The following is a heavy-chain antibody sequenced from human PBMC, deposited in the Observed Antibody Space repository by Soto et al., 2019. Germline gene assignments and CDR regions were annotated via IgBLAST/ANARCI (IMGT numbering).Heavy chain of an antibody. Sequence: PGGSLRLSCAASGFTFSNYAMTWVRQAPGKGLEWVSTMSGTAGNTYYADSVKGRFTISRDSSKNTLYLQMNSLRAEDTAVYYCAKKYYFGSGSYVFYFDYWGQGTLVTVSS. D-gene: IGHD3-10*01. CDR2: MSGTAGNT. V-gene: IGHV3-23*01. J-gene: IGHJ4*02. CDR1: GFTFSNYA. CDR3: AKKYYFGSGSYVFYFDY.